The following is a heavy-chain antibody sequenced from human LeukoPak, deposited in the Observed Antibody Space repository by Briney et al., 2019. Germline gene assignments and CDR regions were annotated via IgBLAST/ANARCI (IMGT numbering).Heavy chain of an antibody. V-gene: IGHV3-23*01. CDR1: GFTFSSYA. D-gene: IGHD6-13*01. CDR2: ISGSGGST. CDR3: AKGGRFSYSSSWYEDY. J-gene: IGHJ4*02. Sequence: PGGSLRLSCAASGFTFSSYAMSWVRQAPGKGLEWVSAISGSGGSTYYADSVKGRFTISRDNSKNTLYLQMNSLRAEDTAVYYCAKGGRFSYSSSWYEDYWGQGTLVTVPS.